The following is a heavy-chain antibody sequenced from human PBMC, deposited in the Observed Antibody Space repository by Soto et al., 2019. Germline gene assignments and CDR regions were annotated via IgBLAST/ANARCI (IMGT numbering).Heavy chain of an antibody. CDR3: ARRQAAAGDNHHLFDD. V-gene: IGHV5-10-1*01. D-gene: IGHD6-13*01. J-gene: IGHJ4*02. CDR2: IDPSDSYT. CDR1: GYSFTSYW. Sequence: GESLKISCKGSGYSFTSYWIAWVRQMPGKGLEWMGRIDPSDSYTNYSPSFQGHVTISADKSISTAYLQWSSLKASDTAMYYCARRQAAAGDNHHLFDDWGKGTQVIVAS.